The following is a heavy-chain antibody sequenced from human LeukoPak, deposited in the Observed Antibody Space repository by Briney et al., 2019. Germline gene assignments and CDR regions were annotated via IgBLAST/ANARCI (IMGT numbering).Heavy chain of an antibody. J-gene: IGHJ4*02. CDR1: GFTFSSYS. V-gene: IGHV3-48*02. CDR3: ARDSIVGAPFAY. CDR2: ISSSTSTI. D-gene: IGHD1-26*01. Sequence: GGSLRLSCAASGFTFSSYSMTRVRQAPGKGLEWVSYISSSTSTIYYADSVKGRFTISRDNAKSSLYLQMNSLRDEDTAVCYCARDSIVGAPFAYWGQGTLVTVSS.